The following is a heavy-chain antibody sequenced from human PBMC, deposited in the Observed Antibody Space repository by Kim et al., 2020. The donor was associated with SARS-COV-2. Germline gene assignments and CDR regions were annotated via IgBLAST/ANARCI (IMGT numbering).Heavy chain of an antibody. Sequence: ASVKVSCKASGYTFTSYAMNWVRQATGQGLEWMGWINTNTGNPTYAQGFTGRFVFSLDTSVSTAYLQISSLKAEDTAVYYCATSVVIAADYYYYYGMDVWGQGTTVTVSS. V-gene: IGHV7-4-1*02. J-gene: IGHJ6*02. CDR1: GYTFTSYA. D-gene: IGHD2-21*01. CDR3: ATSVVIAADYYYYYGMDV. CDR2: INTNTGNP.